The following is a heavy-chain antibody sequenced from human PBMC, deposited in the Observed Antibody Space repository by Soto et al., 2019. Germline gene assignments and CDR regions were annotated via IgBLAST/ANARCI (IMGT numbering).Heavy chain of an antibody. V-gene: IGHV1-2*04. Sequence: ASVKVSCKASGYTFTGYYMHWVRQAPGQGLEWMGWINPNSGGTNYAQKFQGWVTMTRDTSISTAYMELSRLRSDDTAVYYCARVPPSVCSSTSCSPGGSFSWFAPWGQGTLVTVPS. D-gene: IGHD2-2*01. J-gene: IGHJ5*02. CDR1: GYTFTGYY. CDR3: ARVPPSVCSSTSCSPGGSFSWFAP. CDR2: INPNSGGT.